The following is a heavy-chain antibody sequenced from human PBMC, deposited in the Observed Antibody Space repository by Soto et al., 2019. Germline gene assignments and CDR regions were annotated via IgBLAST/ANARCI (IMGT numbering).Heavy chain of an antibody. V-gene: IGHV3-73*01. J-gene: IGHJ4*02. CDR1: GFSFSDSA. Sequence: PGGSQRLFCAASGFSFSDSAMHWVRQASGKGLGWIARIRSKANIYLIAYDESVRGRFIISRDDSKNTAYLQMNDLNTEDTAVDYCARGSEMELNEYWRQGTPVTVSS. CDR3: ARGSEMELNEY. CDR2: IRSKANIYLI. D-gene: IGHD1-7*01.